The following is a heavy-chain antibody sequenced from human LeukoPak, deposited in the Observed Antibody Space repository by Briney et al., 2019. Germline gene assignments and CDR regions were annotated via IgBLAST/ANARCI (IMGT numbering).Heavy chain of an antibody. CDR3: ARATFMDPPSSSGWSYYYYYGMDV. J-gene: IGHJ6*02. CDR1: GGTFSSYA. V-gene: IGHV1-69*13. CDR2: IIPIFGTA. Sequence: SVKVSCKAAGGTFSSYAISWVRQAPGEGLEWMGGIIPIFGTANKAQKFQGRGTITADESTSTAYMQLSSLRSEDTAVYYCARATFMDPPSSSGWSYYYYYGMDVWGQGTTVTVSS. D-gene: IGHD6-19*01.